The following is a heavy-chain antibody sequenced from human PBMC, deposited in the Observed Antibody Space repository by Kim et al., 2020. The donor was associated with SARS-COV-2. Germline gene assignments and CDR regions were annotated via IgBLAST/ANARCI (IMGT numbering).Heavy chain of an antibody. CDR1: GGSFSGYY. J-gene: IGHJ3*02. CDR2: INHSGST. CDR3: ARGGIKGLRFWGAFDI. V-gene: IGHV4-34*01. D-gene: IGHD3-16*01. Sequence: SETLSLTCAVYGGSFSGYYWSWIRQPPGKGLEWIGEINHSGSTNYNPSLKSRVTISVDTSKNQFSLKLSSVTAADTAVYYCARGGIKGLRFWGAFDIWG.